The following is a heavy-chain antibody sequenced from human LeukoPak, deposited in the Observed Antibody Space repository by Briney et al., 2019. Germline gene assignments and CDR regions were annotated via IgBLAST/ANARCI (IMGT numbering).Heavy chain of an antibody. V-gene: IGHV3-30*03. Sequence: PGGSLRLSCAASGFPFSNYFMSWVRQAPGKGLEWVAVISYDGSNKYYADSVKGRFTISRDNSKNTLYLQMNSLRAEDTAVYYCARGQPYIAVAGTFDYWGQGTLVTVSS. J-gene: IGHJ4*02. CDR3: ARGQPYIAVAGTFDY. D-gene: IGHD6-19*01. CDR1: GFPFSNYF. CDR2: ISYDGSNK.